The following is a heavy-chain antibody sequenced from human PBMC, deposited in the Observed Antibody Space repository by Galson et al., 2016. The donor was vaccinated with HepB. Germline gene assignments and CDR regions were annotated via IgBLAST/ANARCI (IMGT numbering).Heavy chain of an antibody. CDR1: GFTFSSFW. J-gene: IGHJ4*02. Sequence: SLRLSCAASGFTFSSFWMSWVRQSPGKGPEWVANIKQDGSEIYYVASVKGRFTISRDNAKNSLDLQTNSLRVEDTAVYYCARDGNDFWSGQDSWGQGTLVAVS. V-gene: IGHV3-7*01. CDR2: IKQDGSEI. D-gene: IGHD3-3*01. CDR3: ARDGNDFWSGQDS.